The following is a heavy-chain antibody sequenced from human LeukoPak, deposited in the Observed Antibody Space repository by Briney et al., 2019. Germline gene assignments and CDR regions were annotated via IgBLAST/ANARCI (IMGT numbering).Heavy chain of an antibody. V-gene: IGHV3-23*01. Sequence: GGCLRLSCAASGFTLSTYAMHWVRQAPGKGLEWVSVISSSGGSTNYADSVKGRFTISRDNSKNTLYLQMNSLRAEDTALYYCARRGYNYGNDYWGQGTLVTVSS. CDR3: ARRGYNYGNDY. CDR2: ISSSGGST. CDR1: GFTLSTYA. D-gene: IGHD5-18*01. J-gene: IGHJ4*02.